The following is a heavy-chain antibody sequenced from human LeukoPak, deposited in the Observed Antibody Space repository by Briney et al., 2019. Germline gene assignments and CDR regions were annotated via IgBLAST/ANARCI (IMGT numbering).Heavy chain of an antibody. J-gene: IGHJ6*02. V-gene: IGHV3-30*18. CDR1: GFTFSSHG. CDR2: ISYDGSNM. D-gene: IGHD3-10*01. Sequence: GRSLRLSCAASGFTFSSHGMHWVRQAPGKGREGVAVISYDGSNMYYADYVKGRFTIYRDNSKNTLYLQMNSLRAQDTAVYYGAKGGRWVGYYGSGSDPLGMDVWGQGTTVTVSS. CDR3: AKGGRWVGYYGSGSDPLGMDV.